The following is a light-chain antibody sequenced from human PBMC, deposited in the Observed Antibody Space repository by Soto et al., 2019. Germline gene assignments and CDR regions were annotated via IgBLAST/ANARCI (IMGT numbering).Light chain of an antibody. J-gene: IGLJ2*01. Sequence: QSVLTQPPSASGTPGQRVTISCSGSSSNIGSNTVNWYQQFPGTAPKLLIYSNNRRPSGVPDRFSGSKSGTSASLAISGLQSEDEADYYCAAWDDSLNGPVFGGGTKVTV. V-gene: IGLV1-44*01. CDR3: AAWDDSLNGPV. CDR1: SSNIGSNT. CDR2: SNN.